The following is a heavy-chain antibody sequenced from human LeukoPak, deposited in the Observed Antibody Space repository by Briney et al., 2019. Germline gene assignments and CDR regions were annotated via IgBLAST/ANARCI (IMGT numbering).Heavy chain of an antibody. J-gene: IGHJ6*03. CDR3: ARGSSSWYDMDTMDV. CDR1: GYTFTSYG. Sequence: GASVKVSCKASGYTFTSYGISWVRQAPGQGLEWMGWISAYNGNTNYAQKLQGRVTMTTDTSTSTAYMELRSLRSDDTAVYYCARGSSSWYDMDTMDVWGKGTTVTISS. CDR2: ISAYNGNT. D-gene: IGHD6-13*01. V-gene: IGHV1-18*01.